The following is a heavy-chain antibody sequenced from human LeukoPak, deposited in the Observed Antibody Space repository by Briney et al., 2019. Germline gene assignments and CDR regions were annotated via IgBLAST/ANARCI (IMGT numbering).Heavy chain of an antibody. Sequence: PSETLSLTCTVSGFSISSYYWSWLRQPPGKGLEWVGYIYYSGSSNYNPSLKSRVNISVDTSKNQFSLKLSSVTAADTAVYYCARDFHCSGGSCYGYNWFDLWGQGTLVTVSS. CDR2: IYYSGSS. J-gene: IGHJ5*02. V-gene: IGHV4-59*12. CDR3: ARDFHCSGGSCYGYNWFDL. D-gene: IGHD2-15*01. CDR1: GFSISSYY.